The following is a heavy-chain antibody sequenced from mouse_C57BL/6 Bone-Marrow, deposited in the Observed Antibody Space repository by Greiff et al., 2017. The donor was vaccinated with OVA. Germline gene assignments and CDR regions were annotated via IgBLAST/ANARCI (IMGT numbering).Heavy chain of an antibody. CDR2: INYDGSST. CDR3: AREGYYGRFDY. V-gene: IGHV5-16*01. J-gene: IGHJ2*01. Sequence: EVHLVESEGGLVQPGSSMKLSCTASGFTFSDYYMAWVRQVPEKGLEWVANINYDGSSTYYLDSLKSRFIISRDNAKNILYLQMSSLKSEDTATYYCAREGYYGRFDYWGQGTTLTVSS. D-gene: IGHD1-1*01. CDR1: GFTFSDYY.